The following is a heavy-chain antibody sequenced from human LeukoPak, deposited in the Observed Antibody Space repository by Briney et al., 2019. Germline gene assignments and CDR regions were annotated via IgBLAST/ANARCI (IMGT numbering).Heavy chain of an antibody. J-gene: IGHJ5*02. D-gene: IGHD1-7*01. CDR3: ARPRSGGWNLNNWFDP. CDR2: IYHSGST. V-gene: IGHV4-38-2*01. Sequence: SETLSLTCAVSGYSISSGYYWGWIRQPPGKGLEWIGSIYHSGSTYYNPFLKSRVTISVDTSKNQFSLKLSSVTAADTAVYYCARPRSGGWNLNNWFDPWGQGTLVTVSS. CDR1: GYSISSGYY.